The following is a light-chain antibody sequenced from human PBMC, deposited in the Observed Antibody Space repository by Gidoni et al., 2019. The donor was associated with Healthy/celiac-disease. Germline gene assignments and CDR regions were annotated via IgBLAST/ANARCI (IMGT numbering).Light chain of an antibody. CDR3: QQYNSYSLYT. Sequence: DIQMPQSPSTLSAAVGDRVTITCRASQSISSWLAWYQQKPGKAPKLLIYGASSLESGVPSRFSGGGSGTEFTLSISGLQPDDFATYYCQQYNSYSLYTFGQGTKLEIK. J-gene: IGKJ2*01. V-gene: IGKV1-5*01. CDR2: GAS. CDR1: QSISSW.